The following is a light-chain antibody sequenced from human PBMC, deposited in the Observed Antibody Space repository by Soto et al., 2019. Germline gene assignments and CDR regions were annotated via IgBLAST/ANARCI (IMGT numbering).Light chain of an antibody. V-gene: IGKV3-11*01. Sequence: ECGLTQSKATLSVSPGARATLSCRASQSVSTYLAWYQQRPGQAPRLLIYDASYRATDIPPRFSGSGSGTDFTLTISSLEPEDFAVYSCQQRRSWPPTISFGQGTRLEI. J-gene: IGKJ5*01. CDR2: DAS. CDR1: QSVSTY. CDR3: QQRRSWPPTIS.